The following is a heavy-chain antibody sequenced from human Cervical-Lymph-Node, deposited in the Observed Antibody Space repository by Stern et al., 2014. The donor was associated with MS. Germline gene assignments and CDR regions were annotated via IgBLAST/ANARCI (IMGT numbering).Heavy chain of an antibody. Sequence: VQLVQSGAEVEKPGDSLKISCKGSGYSFTKSWIGWVRQMPGKGLEWMGFIYPGDSDTRYSPSFQGQVTISADKSIHTAYLPWRSLKASDTAIYYCARLKGSLTRGTYFDFWGQGTLVSVSS. V-gene: IGHV5-51*03. CDR1: GYSFTKSW. D-gene: IGHD4-17*01. CDR2: IYPGDSDT. J-gene: IGHJ4*02. CDR3: ARLKGSLTRGTYFDF.